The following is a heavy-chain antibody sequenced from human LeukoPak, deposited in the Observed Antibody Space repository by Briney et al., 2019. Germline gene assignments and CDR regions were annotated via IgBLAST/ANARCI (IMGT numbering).Heavy chain of an antibody. J-gene: IGHJ3*02. V-gene: IGHV1-69*13. CDR3: ARAPREMNWYEAFHI. Sequence: GASVKVSCKTSGGTFSGYAINWVRQAPGQGLEWMGGIIAVFGTANYAQKFQGRVTITADESTSTAYMELTSLRSEDTAVYYCARAPREMNWYEAFHIWGQGTMVTASS. CDR1: GGTFSGYA. CDR2: IIAVFGTA. D-gene: IGHD1-1*01.